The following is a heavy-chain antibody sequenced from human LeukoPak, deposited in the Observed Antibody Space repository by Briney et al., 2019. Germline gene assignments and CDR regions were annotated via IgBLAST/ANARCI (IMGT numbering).Heavy chain of an antibody. CDR1: GGSVSSHY. CDR2: IYYSGST. J-gene: IGHJ3*02. Sequence: SETLSLTCTVSGGSVSSHYWSWIRQPPGKGLEWIGYIYYSGSTNYNPSLKSRVTISVDTSKNQFSLKLSSVTAADTAMYYCARDQSGYDAFDIWGQGTMVTVSS. D-gene: IGHD5-12*01. V-gene: IGHV4-59*02. CDR3: ARDQSGYDAFDI.